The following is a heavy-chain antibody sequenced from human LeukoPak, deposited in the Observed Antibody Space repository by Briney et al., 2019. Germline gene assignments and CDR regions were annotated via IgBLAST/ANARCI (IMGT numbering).Heavy chain of an antibody. D-gene: IGHD3-22*01. Sequence: PGGSLRLSCAASGFTFSSYSMNWVRQAPGKGLEWVSYISSSSSSTIYYAGSVKGRFTISRDNAKNSLYLRMNSLRAEDTAVYYCARVADYYDSSGGAFDIWGQGTMVTVSS. CDR3: ARVADYYDSSGGAFDI. V-gene: IGHV3-48*01. CDR1: GFTFSSYS. J-gene: IGHJ3*02. CDR2: ISSSSSSTI.